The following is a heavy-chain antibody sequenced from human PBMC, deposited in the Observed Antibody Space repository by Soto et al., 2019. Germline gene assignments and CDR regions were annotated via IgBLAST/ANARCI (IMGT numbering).Heavy chain of an antibody. Sequence: PSETLSLTCTVSGGSVSSGSYYWSWIRQPPGKGLEWIGYIYYSGSTNYNTSLKSRVTISVDTSKNQFSLKLSSVTAADTAVYYCASSSSWYPFDYWGQGTLVTVSS. CDR1: GGSVSSGSYY. V-gene: IGHV4-61*01. CDR3: ASSSSWYPFDY. J-gene: IGHJ4*02. CDR2: IYYSGST. D-gene: IGHD6-13*01.